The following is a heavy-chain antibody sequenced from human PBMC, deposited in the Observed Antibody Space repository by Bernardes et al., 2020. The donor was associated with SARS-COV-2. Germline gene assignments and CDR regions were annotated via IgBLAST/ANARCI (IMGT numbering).Heavy chain of an antibody. J-gene: IGHJ3*02. CDR1: GDSITSNY. CDR2: IYFTGRT. Sequence: ETLSLTCTVSGDSITSNYLGWLRQPPGKGLEWIGDIYFTGRTNYNPSLKSRVTISVDTSKKVFSLNVRSVAAADTAVYYCARGYAYYYDTTGNYPYVSFDIWGQGTTVTVSS. V-gene: IGHV4-59*01. D-gene: IGHD3-22*01. CDR3: ARGYAYYYDTTGNYPYVSFDI.